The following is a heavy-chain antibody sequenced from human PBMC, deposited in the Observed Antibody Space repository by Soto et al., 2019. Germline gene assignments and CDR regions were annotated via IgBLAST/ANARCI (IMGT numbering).Heavy chain of an antibody. CDR3: XXXXXXXXXXXXHAXDI. CDR1: GFTFSSYW. CDR2: INRDGSST. Sequence: EVQLVESGGGLVQPGGSLRLSCAASGFTFSSYWMHWVRQAPGKGLXXXXRINRDGSSTSYADSVKGRFTNARDNAKXXXXXXXXXXXXXXXXXXXXXXXXXXXXXXXXHAXDIWGQGTMVTVSS. J-gene: IGHJ3*02. V-gene: IGHV3-74*01.